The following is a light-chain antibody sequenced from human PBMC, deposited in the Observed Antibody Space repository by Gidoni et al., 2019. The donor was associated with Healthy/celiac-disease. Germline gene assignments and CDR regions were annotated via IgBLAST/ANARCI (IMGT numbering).Light chain of an antibody. CDR3: QLKGT. CDR1: QSVSSSY. J-gene: IGKJ5*01. Sequence: EIVLTQSPGTLSLSPGERATLSCRASQSVSSSYLAWYQQKPGQAPRLLIYGASSRATGIPDRFSGSGSGTDFTLTISRLEPEDFAVYYCQLKGTFXQXTRLEIK. CDR2: GAS. V-gene: IGKV3-20*01.